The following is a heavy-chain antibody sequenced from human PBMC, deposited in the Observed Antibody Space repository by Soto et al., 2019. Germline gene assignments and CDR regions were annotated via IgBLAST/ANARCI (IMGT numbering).Heavy chain of an antibody. CDR2: IYYSGTT. V-gene: IGHV4-28*01. J-gene: IGHJ4*02. CDR3: ARIVVVVPAANLRGPDVSGWVDY. D-gene: IGHD2-2*01. CDR1: GYSISRSNW. Sequence: QVQLQESGPGLVKPSDTLSLTGAVSGYSISRSNWWGWIRQPPGKGLECIGYIYYSGTTYYNPSLTSRVPMSVDTSKNQFSLNLISVTAVDTAVYYCARIVVVVPAANLRGPDVSGWVDYWGQGTLVTVSS.